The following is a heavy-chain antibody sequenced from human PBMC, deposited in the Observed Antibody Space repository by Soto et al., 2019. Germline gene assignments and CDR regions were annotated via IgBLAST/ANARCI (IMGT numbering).Heavy chain of an antibody. CDR2: IIPIFGTA. Sequence: ASVKVSCKASGGTFSSYAISWVRQAPGQGLEWMGGIIPIFGTANYAQKFQGRVTITADESTSTAYMELSSLRSEDTAVYYCASAAGDPKSYYYYGMDVWGQGTTVTVSS. V-gene: IGHV1-69*13. CDR1: GGTFSSYA. CDR3: ASAAGDPKSYYYYGMDV. D-gene: IGHD6-13*01. J-gene: IGHJ6*02.